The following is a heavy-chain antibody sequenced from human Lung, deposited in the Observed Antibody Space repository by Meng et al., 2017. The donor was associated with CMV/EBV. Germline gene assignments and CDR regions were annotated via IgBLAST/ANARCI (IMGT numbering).Heavy chain of an antibody. J-gene: IGHJ6*02. CDR3: ARDLAGSTYYDILTGYNYYRYGMGV. V-gene: IGHV1-2*02. Sequence: ASVKVSCKASGYTFTGYYIHWVRQAPGQGLEWMGWIHPNSGGTNYAEKFRGRVTMTRDTSITTAYMGLSRLTSDDTAVYYCARDLAGSTYYDILTGYNYYRYGMGVWGRGTTVTVSS. D-gene: IGHD3-9*01. CDR2: IHPNSGGT. CDR1: GYTFTGYY.